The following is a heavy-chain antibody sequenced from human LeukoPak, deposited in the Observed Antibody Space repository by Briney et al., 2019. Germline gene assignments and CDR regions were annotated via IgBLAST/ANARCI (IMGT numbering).Heavy chain of an antibody. V-gene: IGHV1-18*01. CDR3: ARHENYYDSSGYYDY. CDR2: ISAYNGNT. Sequence: GASVKVSCKASGYTFTSYGISWVRQAPGQGLEWMGWISAYNGNTNYAQKLQGRVTMTTDTSTSTAYMELRSLRSDDTAVYYCARHENYYDSSGYYDYWSQGTLVTVSS. D-gene: IGHD3-22*01. CDR1: GYTFTSYG. J-gene: IGHJ4*02.